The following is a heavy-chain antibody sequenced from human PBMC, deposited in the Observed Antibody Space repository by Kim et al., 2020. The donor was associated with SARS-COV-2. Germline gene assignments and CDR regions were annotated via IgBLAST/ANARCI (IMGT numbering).Heavy chain of an antibody. CDR1: GGSISSSSYY. J-gene: IGHJ4*02. Sequence: SETLSLTCTVSGGSISSSSYYWGWIRQPPGKGLEWIGSIYYSGSTYYNPSLKSRVTISVDTSKNQFSLKLSSVTAADTAVYYCAGPGIVGANSFDYWGQGTLVTVSS. CDR2: IYYSGST. V-gene: IGHV4-39*01. D-gene: IGHD1-26*01. CDR3: AGPGIVGANSFDY.